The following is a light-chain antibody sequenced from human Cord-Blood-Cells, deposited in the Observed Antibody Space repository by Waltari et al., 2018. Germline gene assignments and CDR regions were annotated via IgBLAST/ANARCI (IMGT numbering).Light chain of an antibody. J-gene: IGLJ1*01. Sequence: QSALAQPRSASGSPGQSLPIPCTGPSTDVGGYNYVYWYHQHPGKAPKLMIYDVSKRPSGVPDRFSGSKSGNTASLTISGLQAEDEADYYCCSYAGSYTYVFGTGTKVTVL. CDR3: CSYAGSYTYV. CDR1: STDVGGYNY. CDR2: DVS. V-gene: IGLV2-11*02.